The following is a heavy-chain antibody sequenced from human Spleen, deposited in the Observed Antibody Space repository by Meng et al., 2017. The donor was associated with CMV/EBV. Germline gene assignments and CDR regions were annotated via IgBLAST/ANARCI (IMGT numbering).Heavy chain of an antibody. D-gene: IGHD4-17*01. CDR1: VDNFAVYV. J-gene: IGHJ4*02. Sequence: GAVDNFAVYVIAWVRQAPEQVLEWVGWVGADNGDTNYAQKFQRRVTVTADTFTNTAYMEMRSLRSDDSAMYYCARAGAAVTTNFDFWGQGTLVTVSS. V-gene: IGHV1-18*01. CDR2: VGADNGDT. CDR3: ARAGAAVTTNFDF.